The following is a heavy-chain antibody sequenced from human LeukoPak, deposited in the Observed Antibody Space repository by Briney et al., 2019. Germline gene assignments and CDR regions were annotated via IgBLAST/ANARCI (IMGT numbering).Heavy chain of an antibody. V-gene: IGHV3-21*01. CDR3: AKGGGIAVAGMVAFDI. CDR2: ISSSSSYI. J-gene: IGHJ3*02. CDR1: GFTFSSYS. D-gene: IGHD6-19*01. Sequence: PGGSLRLSCAASGFTFSSYSMNWVRQAPGKGLEWVSSISSSSSYIYYADSVKGRFTISRDNAKNSLYLQMNSLRAEDTAVYYCAKGGGIAVAGMVAFDIWGQGTMVTVSS.